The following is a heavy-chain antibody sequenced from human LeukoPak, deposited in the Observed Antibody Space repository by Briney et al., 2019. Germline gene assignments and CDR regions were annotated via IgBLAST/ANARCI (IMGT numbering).Heavy chain of an antibody. V-gene: IGHV4-59*01. CDR1: GDSIIGYY. CDR2: IHYSGSS. CDR3: ARETSPLSSYYYMDV. Sequence: SETLSLTCTVTGDSIIGYYWSWIRQPPGKGLEWIGYIHYSGSSNYNPSLQSRVTISVDTSRGHFSLKLSSATAADTAVYYCARETSPLSSYYYMDVWGKGTTVTVSS. J-gene: IGHJ6*03. D-gene: IGHD2-2*01.